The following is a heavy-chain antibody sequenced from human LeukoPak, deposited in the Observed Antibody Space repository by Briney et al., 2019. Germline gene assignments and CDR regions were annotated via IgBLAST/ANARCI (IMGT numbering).Heavy chain of an antibody. CDR1: GGSISSYY. Sequence: SETLSLTCTVSGGSISSYYWGWIRQPPGKGPEWIGNIFYSGSTYYSPSLKSRVTISLDTSRNQFSLKLTSVTAADTAVYYCAKSNGYGLVDIWGQGTMVTVSS. J-gene: IGHJ3*02. D-gene: IGHD3-10*01. CDR2: IFYSGST. CDR3: AKSNGYGLVDI. V-gene: IGHV4-39*07.